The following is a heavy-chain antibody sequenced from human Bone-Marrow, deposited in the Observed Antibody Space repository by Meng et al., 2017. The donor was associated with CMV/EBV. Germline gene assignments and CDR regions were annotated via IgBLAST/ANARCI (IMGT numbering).Heavy chain of an antibody. V-gene: IGHV3-48*04. J-gene: IGHJ4*02. D-gene: IGHD4-23*01. CDR1: GFTFSSYS. CDR2: ISSSSSTI. CDR3: ASYDYGGNRIFDY. Sequence: GGSPRLSCAASGFTFSSYSMNWVRQAPGKGLEWVSYISSSSSTIFYADSVKGRFTISRDNAKNSLYLQMNSLRAEDTAVYYCASYDYGGNRIFDYWGQGTLVTVSP.